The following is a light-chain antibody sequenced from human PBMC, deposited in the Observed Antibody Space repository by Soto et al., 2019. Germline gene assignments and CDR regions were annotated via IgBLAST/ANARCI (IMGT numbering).Light chain of an antibody. J-gene: IGKJ3*01. CDR3: QQFDDYPFT. CDR1: QGIRSA. V-gene: IGKV1D-13*01. CDR2: DAS. Sequence: AIQLTQSPSSLSAYVGDSVSITCRASQGIRSAVAWYQQKPGRPPKLLIYDASSLEVGVPSRFSGSRSVTDFILTVSSLQPEDFATYYCQQFDDYPFTFGPGTKVDIQ.